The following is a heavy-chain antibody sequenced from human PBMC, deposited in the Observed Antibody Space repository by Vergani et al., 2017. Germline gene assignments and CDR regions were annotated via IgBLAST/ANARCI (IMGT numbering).Heavy chain of an antibody. CDR3: VRVPLIRRGSGNYGINNYHGMDV. D-gene: IGHD3-10*01. V-gene: IGHV3-7*01. CDR2: VNQDGSEK. Sequence: VQLVESGGGVVQPGESLRLSCAASGFPFSTYGMHWVRQAPGKGLEWVANVNQDGSEKYYVDCVRGRFTISRDNAKNSIYLQMNSLRAEDTAVYFCVRVPLIRRGSGNYGINNYHGMDVWGQGTTVIVSS. J-gene: IGHJ6*02. CDR1: GFPFSTYG.